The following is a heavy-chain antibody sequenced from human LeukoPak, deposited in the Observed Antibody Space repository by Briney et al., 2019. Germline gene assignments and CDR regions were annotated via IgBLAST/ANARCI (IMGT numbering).Heavy chain of an antibody. CDR3: ASYGPMEALDY. CDR2: IKQDGSEK. J-gene: IGHJ4*02. Sequence: GGSLRLSCAASGFTFRSYWMSWVRQAPGKGLEWVANIKQDGSEKYYVDSVKGRFTISRDNAKNSLYLQMNSLRAEDTAVYYCASYGPMEALDYWGQGTLVTVSS. CDR1: GFTFRSYW. D-gene: IGHD3-10*01. V-gene: IGHV3-7*01.